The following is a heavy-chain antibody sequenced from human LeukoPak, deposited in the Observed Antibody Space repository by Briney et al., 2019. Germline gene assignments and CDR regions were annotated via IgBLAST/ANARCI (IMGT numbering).Heavy chain of an antibody. CDR2: IIPIFGIA. V-gene: IGHV1-69*04. CDR3: ARDLIGGIVGATDDAFDI. J-gene: IGHJ3*02. D-gene: IGHD1-26*01. CDR1: GGTFSSYA. Sequence: GSSVKVSCNASGGTFSSYAISWVRQAPGQGLEWMGRIIPIFGIANYAQKFQGRVTITADKSTSTAYMELSSLRSEDTAVYYCARDLIGGIVGATDDAFDIWGQGTMVTVSS.